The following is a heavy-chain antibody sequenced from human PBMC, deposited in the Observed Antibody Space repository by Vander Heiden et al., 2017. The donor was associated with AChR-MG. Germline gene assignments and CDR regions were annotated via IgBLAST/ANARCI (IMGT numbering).Heavy chain of an antibody. CDR2: IDWDDDK. J-gene: IGHJ4*02. CDR1: GFSLSTSGMC. V-gene: IGHV2-70*01. Sequence: QVTLRESGPALVKPTQTLTLTCTFSGFSLSTSGMCVSWIRQPPGKALEWLALIDWDDDKYYSTSLKTRLTISKDTSKNQVVLTMTNMDPVDTATYYCARARYNWNVGSFDHNDYWGQGTLVTVSS. D-gene: IGHD1-1*01. CDR3: ARARYNWNVGSFDHNDY.